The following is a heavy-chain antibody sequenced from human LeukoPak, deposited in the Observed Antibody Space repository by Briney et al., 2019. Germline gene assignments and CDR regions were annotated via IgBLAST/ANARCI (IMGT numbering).Heavy chain of an antibody. CDR1: GFTFSNAW. V-gene: IGHV3-15*01. CDR2: IKSKTDGGTT. CDR3: TTVLCSSTSCYANY. D-gene: IGHD2-2*01. J-gene: IGHJ4*02. Sequence: GGPLRLSCAASGFTFSNAWMSWLRQAPGKGLEWVGRIKSKTDGGTTDYAAPVKGRFTISRDDSKNTLYLQMNSLKTEDTAVYYCTTVLCSSTSCYANYWGQGTLVTVSS.